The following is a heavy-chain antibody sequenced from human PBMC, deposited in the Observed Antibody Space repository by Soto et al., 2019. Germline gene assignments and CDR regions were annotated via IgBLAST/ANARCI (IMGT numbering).Heavy chain of an antibody. CDR2: IWYDGSNK. CDR1: GFTFSSYG. CDR3: ARDPGGERRPFDY. Sequence: PGGSLRLSCAASGFTFSSYGMHWVRQAPGKGLEWVGVIWYDGSNKKYADSVRGRFTISRDNSKSTLYLQMNSLRDEDTAVYFCARDPGGERRPFDYWGQGILVTVSS. D-gene: IGHD3-16*01. V-gene: IGHV3-33*01. J-gene: IGHJ4*02.